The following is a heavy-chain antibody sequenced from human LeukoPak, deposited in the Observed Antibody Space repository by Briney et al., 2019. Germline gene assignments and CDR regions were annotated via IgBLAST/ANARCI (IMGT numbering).Heavy chain of an antibody. CDR3: AKLSLSGRSQSADY. V-gene: IGHV3-30*04. D-gene: IGHD3-10*01. CDR2: ISYEGSNK. J-gene: IGHJ4*02. Sequence: GGSLRLSCAASGFTFSSYAMHWVRQAPGKGRGWVSVISYEGSNKYYADSVKGRFTISRDNSKNTLYLQMNSLRAEDTAVYYCAKLSLSGRSQSADYWGQGTLVTVSS. CDR1: GFTFSSYA.